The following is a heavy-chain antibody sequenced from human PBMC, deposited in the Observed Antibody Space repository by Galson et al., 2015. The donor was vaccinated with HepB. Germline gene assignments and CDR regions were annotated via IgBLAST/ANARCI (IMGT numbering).Heavy chain of an antibody. CDR1: GYTLTELS. D-gene: IGHD5-12*01. J-gene: IGHJ4*02. V-gene: IGHV1-24*01. Sequence: SVKVSCKVSGYTLTELSMHWVRQAPGKGLEWMGGFDPEDGETIYAQKFQGRVTMTEDTSTDTAYMELSSLRSEDTAVYYCATAKSGYDSPFDYWGQGILVTVSS. CDR3: ATAKSGYDSPFDY. CDR2: FDPEDGET.